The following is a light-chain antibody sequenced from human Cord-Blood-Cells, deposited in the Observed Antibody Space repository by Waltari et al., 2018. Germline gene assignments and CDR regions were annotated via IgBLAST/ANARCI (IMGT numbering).Light chain of an antibody. CDR3: QQYDNLPYS. Sequence: QLTQSPSSLSASVGDTVTITCQASQDISNYLNWYQQKPGKAPKLLIYDASNLETGVPSRFSGSGSGTDFTFTISSLQPEDIATYYCQQYDNLPYSFGQGTKLEIK. J-gene: IGKJ2*03. CDR2: DAS. CDR1: QDISNY. V-gene: IGKV1-33*01.